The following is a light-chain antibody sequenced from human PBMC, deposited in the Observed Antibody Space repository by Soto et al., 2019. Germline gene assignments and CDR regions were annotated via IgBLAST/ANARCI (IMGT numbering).Light chain of an antibody. CDR3: QQYDNLPYT. CDR1: QDISNY. J-gene: IGKJ2*01. Sequence: DIQMTQSPSSLSASVGDRVTITCQASQDISNYLNWYQQKPGKAHKLLIYDASNLETGGPSRFSGSGSGTDFTFTISSLQPEDIATYYCQQYDNLPYTFGQGTKLEIK. V-gene: IGKV1-33*01. CDR2: DAS.